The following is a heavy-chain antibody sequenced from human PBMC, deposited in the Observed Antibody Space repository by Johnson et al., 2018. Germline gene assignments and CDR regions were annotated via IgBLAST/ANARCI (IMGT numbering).Heavy chain of an antibody. Sequence: VQLVQSGGGLVKPGGSLRLSCAASGLTFRTYSMIWVRQAPGKGLEWVSSISTSSSYTYYADSVKGRFTISRDNAKNSLYPQMNSLRAEDTAVYYCVAAPSDFHEYYVDVWGKGTTVTVSS. CDR1: GLTFRTYS. J-gene: IGHJ6*03. CDR3: VAAPSDFHEYYVDV. V-gene: IGHV3-21*01. CDR2: ISTSSSYT. D-gene: IGHD2-21*02.